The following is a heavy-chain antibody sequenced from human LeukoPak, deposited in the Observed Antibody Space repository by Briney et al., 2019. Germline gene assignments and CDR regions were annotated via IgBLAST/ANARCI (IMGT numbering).Heavy chain of an antibody. Sequence: GGSLRLSCAASGFTVSSNYMSWVRQAPGKGLEWVSVIYSGGSTYYADSVKGRFTISRDNSKNTLYLQMNSLRAEDTAVYYCARVHYGGNSYFDYWGQGTLVTVSS. CDR2: IYSGGST. CDR3: ARVHYGGNSYFDY. CDR1: GFTVSSNY. V-gene: IGHV3-66*01. D-gene: IGHD4-23*01. J-gene: IGHJ4*02.